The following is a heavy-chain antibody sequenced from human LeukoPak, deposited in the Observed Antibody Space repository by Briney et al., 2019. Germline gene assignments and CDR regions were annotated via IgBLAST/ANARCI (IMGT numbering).Heavy chain of an antibody. V-gene: IGHV1-24*01. D-gene: IGHD4-17*01. CDR1: GYTLTELS. CDR3: ATTFYSYGDYFWSTPKFDI. J-gene: IGHJ3*02. CDR2: FDPEDGET. Sequence: ASVKVSCKVSGYTLTELSMHWVRQAPGKGLEWMGGFDPEDGETIYAQKFQGRVTMTEDTSTDTAYMELSSLRSEDTAVYYCATTFYSYGDYFWSTPKFDIWGQGTMVTVSS.